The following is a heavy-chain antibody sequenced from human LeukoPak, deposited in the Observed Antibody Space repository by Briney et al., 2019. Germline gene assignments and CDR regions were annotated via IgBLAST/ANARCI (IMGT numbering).Heavy chain of an antibody. CDR2: ISHSGST. J-gene: IGHJ4*02. D-gene: IGHD3-22*01. Sequence: SETLSLTCAVYGGSFSGYYWSWIRQPPGKGLEWIGEISHSGSTNYNPSLKSRVTISVDTSKNQFSLKLSSVTAADTAVYYCARAYYDSSGYYPYKIDYWGQGTLVTVSS. CDR1: GGSFSGYY. CDR3: ARAYYDSSGYYPYKIDY. V-gene: IGHV4-34*01.